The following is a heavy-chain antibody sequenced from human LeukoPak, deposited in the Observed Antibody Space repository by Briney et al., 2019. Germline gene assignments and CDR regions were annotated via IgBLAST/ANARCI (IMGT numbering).Heavy chain of an antibody. CDR3: ARDVLAGTFDY. Sequence: GGSLRLSCAASGFTFSSYWMNWVRQAPGKGLEWVANINQDGTEKYYVDSVRGRFTISRDNAKNSLYLQMNSLKAEDTAVYYCARDVLAGTFDYWGQGTLVTVSS. CDR2: INQDGTEK. V-gene: IGHV3-7*01. J-gene: IGHJ4*02. D-gene: IGHD6-19*01. CDR1: GFTFSSYW.